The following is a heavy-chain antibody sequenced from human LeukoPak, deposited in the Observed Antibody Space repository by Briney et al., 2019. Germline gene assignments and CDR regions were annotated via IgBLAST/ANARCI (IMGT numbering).Heavy chain of an antibody. CDR3: ARHGDDYDILTGYYNAYYFDY. V-gene: IGHV4-39*01. CDR1: GGSISSSSYY. CDR2: IYYSGST. D-gene: IGHD3-9*01. J-gene: IGHJ4*02. Sequence: SETLSLTCTVFGGSISSSSYYWGWLRQPPGKGLEWIGSIYYSGSTYYNPSLKSRVTISVDTSKNQFSLKLSSVTAADTAVYYCARHGDDYDILTGYYNAYYFDYWGQGTLVTVSS.